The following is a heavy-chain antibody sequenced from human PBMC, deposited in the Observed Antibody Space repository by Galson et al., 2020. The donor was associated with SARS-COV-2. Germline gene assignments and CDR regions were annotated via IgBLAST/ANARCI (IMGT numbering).Heavy chain of an antibody. CDR2: ISSSSSYT. V-gene: IGHV3-11*06. CDR1: GFTFSDYY. Sequence: GGSLRLSCAASGFTFSDYYMSWIRQAPGKGLEWVSYISSSSSYTNYADSVKGRFTISRDNAKNSLYLQMNSLRAEDTAVYYCARGRYCSSTSCPVDYYYYYMDVWGKGTTVTVSS. J-gene: IGHJ6*03. CDR3: ARGRYCSSTSCPVDYYYYYMDV. D-gene: IGHD2-2*01.